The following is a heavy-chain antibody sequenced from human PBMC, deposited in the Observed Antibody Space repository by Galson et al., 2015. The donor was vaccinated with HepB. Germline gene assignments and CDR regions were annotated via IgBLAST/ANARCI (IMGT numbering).Heavy chain of an antibody. CDR2: IIPIFGTA. CDR1: GGTFSSYA. Sequence: SVKVSCKASGGTFSSYAISWVRQAPGQGLEWMGGIIPIFGTANYAQKFQGRVTITADESTSTAYMELSSLRSEDTAVYYCARTPTIAVAGTSGDYWGQGTLVTVSS. V-gene: IGHV1-69*13. D-gene: IGHD6-19*01. CDR3: ARTPTIAVAGTSGDY. J-gene: IGHJ4*02.